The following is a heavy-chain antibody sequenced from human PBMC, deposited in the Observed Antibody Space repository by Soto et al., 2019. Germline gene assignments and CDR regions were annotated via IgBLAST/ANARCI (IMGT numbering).Heavy chain of an antibody. CDR2: ISGSGETP. CDR3: AKGTYYYDSSGTRDY. CDR1: GFTFSNYP. D-gene: IGHD3-22*01. V-gene: IGHV3-23*01. J-gene: IGHJ4*02. Sequence: GGSLRLSCAASGFTFSNYPMSWVRQAPGKGLEWVSGISGSGETPYYADSVKGRFTISRDNYKNMLYLQMNSLRAEDTAVYYCAKGTYYYDSSGTRDYWGQGTLVTVSS.